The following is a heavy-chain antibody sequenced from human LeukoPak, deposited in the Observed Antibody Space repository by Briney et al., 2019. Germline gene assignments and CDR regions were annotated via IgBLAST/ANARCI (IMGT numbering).Heavy chain of an antibody. CDR2: IIPIFGTA. CDR1: GGTFISYA. V-gene: IGHV1-69*01. Sequence: GASVKVSCKASGGTFISYAVSWVRQAPGQGLEWMGGIIPIFGTANYAQKFQGRVTITADESTSTAYMELSSLRSEDTAVYYCAREGGGTYYDSGGYFTWGQGTLVTVSS. J-gene: IGHJ5*02. CDR3: AREGGGTYYDSGGYFT. D-gene: IGHD3-22*01.